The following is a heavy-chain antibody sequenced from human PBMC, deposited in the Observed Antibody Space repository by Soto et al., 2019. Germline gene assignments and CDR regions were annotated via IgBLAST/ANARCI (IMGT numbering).Heavy chain of an antibody. J-gene: IGHJ5*02. D-gene: IGHD3-10*01. CDR2: ISSSSSTI. CDR1: GFTFSSYS. V-gene: IGHV3-48*04. CDR3: ARDGGSGSYYNWFDP. Sequence: GGSLRLSCAASGFTFSSYSMNWVRQAPGKGLEWVSYISSSSSTIYYADSVKGRFTISRDNAKNSLYLQMNSLRAEDTAVYYCARDGGSGSYYNWFDPWGQGTLVTVSS.